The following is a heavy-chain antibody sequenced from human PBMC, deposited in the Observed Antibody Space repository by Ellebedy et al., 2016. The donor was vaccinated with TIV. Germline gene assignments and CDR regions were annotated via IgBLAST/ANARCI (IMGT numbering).Heavy chain of an antibody. CDR2: INPNSGGT. V-gene: IGHV1-2*02. J-gene: IGHJ4*02. CDR1: GYTFTGYY. CDR3: AGGYSGYDYDVAGFDY. D-gene: IGHD5-12*01. Sequence: ASVKVSCKASGYTFTGYYMHWVRQAPGQGLEWMGWINPNSGGTNYAQKFQGRVTMTRDTSISTAYMELSRLRSDDTAVYYCAGGYSGYDYDVAGFDYWGQGTLVTVSS.